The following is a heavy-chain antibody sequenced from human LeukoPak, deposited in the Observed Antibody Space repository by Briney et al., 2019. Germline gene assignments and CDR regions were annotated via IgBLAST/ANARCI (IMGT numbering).Heavy chain of an antibody. V-gene: IGHV4-59*01. Sequence: SETLSLTCTLSGGSISSYYWSWIRHPPGKALEWIGYIYYSRSTNYNPSLESRVIISIDASKNQFCLKLSSVTAADTAVYYCARGGGYCSDSSGGEFDYWGQGTLVTVSS. D-gene: IGHD3-22*01. CDR3: ARGGGYCSDSSGGEFDY. CDR2: IYYSRST. J-gene: IGHJ4*02. CDR1: GGSISSYY.